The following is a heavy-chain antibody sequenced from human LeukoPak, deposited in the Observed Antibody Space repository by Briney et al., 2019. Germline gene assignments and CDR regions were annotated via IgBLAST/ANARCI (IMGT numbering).Heavy chain of an antibody. CDR1: GFTFSSYG. V-gene: IGHV3-30*02. J-gene: IGHJ2*01. CDR2: IRYDGSNK. Sequence: GGSLRLSCAASGFTFSSYGMHWVRQAPGKGLEWVAFIRYDGSNKYYADSVKGRFTISRDNSKNTLYLQMNSLRAEDTAVYYCAKDLNQYSSGWRGECFDLWGRGTLVTVSS. CDR3: AKDLNQYSSGWRGECFDL. D-gene: IGHD6-19*01.